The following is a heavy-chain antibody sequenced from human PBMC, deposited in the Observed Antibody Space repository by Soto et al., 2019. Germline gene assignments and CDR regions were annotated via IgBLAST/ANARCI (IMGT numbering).Heavy chain of an antibody. CDR3: ANGHDNYFCYGMDV. D-gene: IGHD1-1*01. V-gene: IGHV1-69*04. CDR2: FIPVVAMA. CDR1: GGTLSSFA. J-gene: IGHJ6*02. Sequence: QVQLVQSGSEVKKPGSSVKVSCKTSGGTLSSFAISWVRQAPGQGLEWVGTFIPVVAMAKYGQNFQGRVTITADQLTNTLFMELRSLRYEDTATYYCANGHDNYFCYGMDVWGQGTTVTVSS.